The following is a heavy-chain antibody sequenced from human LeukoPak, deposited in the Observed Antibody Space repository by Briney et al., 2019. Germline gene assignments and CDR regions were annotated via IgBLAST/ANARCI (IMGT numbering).Heavy chain of an antibody. D-gene: IGHD2/OR15-2a*01. CDR2: IYSGGNT. Sequence: PGGSLRLSCAASGLTLSSYGMHWVRQAPGKGLEWVSFIYSGGNTHYSDSVKGRFTISRDNSKNTLYLQMNSLRAEDTAVYYCARRAGEYSHPYDYWGQGTLVTVSS. CDR3: ARRAGEYSHPYDY. V-gene: IGHV3-53*01. J-gene: IGHJ4*02. CDR1: GLTLSSYG.